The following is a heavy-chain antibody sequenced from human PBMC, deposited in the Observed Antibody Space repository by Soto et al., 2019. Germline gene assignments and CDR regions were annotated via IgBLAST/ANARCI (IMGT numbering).Heavy chain of an antibody. CDR2: ISAYNGNT. J-gene: IGHJ3*02. Sequence: ASVKVSCKASGYTSTSYGISWVRQAPGQGLEWMGWISAYNGNTNYAQKLQGRVTMTTDTSTSTAYMELRSLRSDDTAVYYCARGALYYYDSSGYSPVGAFDIWGQGTMVTVSS. V-gene: IGHV1-18*01. D-gene: IGHD3-22*01. CDR3: ARGALYYYDSSGYSPVGAFDI. CDR1: GYTSTSYG.